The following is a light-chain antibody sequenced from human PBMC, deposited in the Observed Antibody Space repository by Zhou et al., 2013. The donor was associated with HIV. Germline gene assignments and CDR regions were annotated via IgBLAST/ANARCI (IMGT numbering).Light chain of an antibody. CDR3: QQCDNLPFT. CDR2: KAS. Sequence: DIQMTQSPSTLSASIGDRVMITCRASESISSWLAWYQQKPGKAPTLLIHKASSLQTGVPSRFSGSGSGTSFTLTITSLQPEDIATYFCQQCDNLPFTFGPGTKVDI. J-gene: IGKJ3*01. V-gene: IGKV1-5*03. CDR1: ESISSW.